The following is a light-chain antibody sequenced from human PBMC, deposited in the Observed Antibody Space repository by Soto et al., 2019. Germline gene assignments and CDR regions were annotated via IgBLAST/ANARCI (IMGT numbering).Light chain of an antibody. CDR3: PHRSNWPLVIT. CDR2: DAS. CDR1: QSVSSN. V-gene: IGKV3-11*01. Sequence: EIVMTQSPATLSVSPGESATLSCRASQSVSSNLAWQQQKPGQAPRLLISDASNRATGIPAMFSGGRSGTDFTRTSRSLEPEDFAVYYGPHRSNWPLVITFRQGTRLENK. J-gene: IGKJ5*01.